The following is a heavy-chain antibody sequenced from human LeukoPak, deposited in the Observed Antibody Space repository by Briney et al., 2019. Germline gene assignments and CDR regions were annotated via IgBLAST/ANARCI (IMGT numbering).Heavy chain of an antibody. V-gene: IGHV4-39*01. J-gene: IGHJ5*02. D-gene: IGHD6-13*01. CDR3: ARHYTYSSSWSSVINWFDP. CDR2: IYYSGST. Sequence: QASETLSLTCTVSGGSISSSSYYWGWIRQPPGKGLEWIGSIYYSGSTYFNPSLKSRVTISVDTSKNQFSLKLSSVTAAETAVYYCARHYTYSSSWSSVINWFDPWGQGNLVTVSS. CDR1: GGSISSSSYY.